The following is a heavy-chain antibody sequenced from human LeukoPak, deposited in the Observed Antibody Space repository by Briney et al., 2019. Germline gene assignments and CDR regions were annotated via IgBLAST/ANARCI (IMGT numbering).Heavy chain of an antibody. CDR2: ISSGSDNT. V-gene: IGHV3-23*01. CDR1: GFTFTSYA. CDR3: ARVAWPDSFDI. J-gene: IGHJ3*02. Sequence: GGSLRLSCAASGFTFTSYAMGWVRQAPGKGLEWVSAISSGSDNTYYADSVKGRFTVSRDNSKNTLFLQINSLRAEDTAVYYCARVAWPDSFDIWGQGTMVTVSS. D-gene: IGHD5-24*01.